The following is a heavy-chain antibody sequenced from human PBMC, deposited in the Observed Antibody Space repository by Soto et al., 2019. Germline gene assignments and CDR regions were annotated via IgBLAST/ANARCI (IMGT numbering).Heavy chain of an antibody. D-gene: IGHD6-19*01. V-gene: IGHV3-30-3*01. Sequence: GGSLRLSCAASGFTFSTYAMHWLRQAPGKGLEWVAVTSYDGSNKYYADSVKGRFTISRDNSKNTLFLQMDTLRAEDTAVYYCAKDRLTGYYYGMDVWGQGTTVTVSS. J-gene: IGHJ6*02. CDR1: GFTFSTYA. CDR3: AKDRLTGYYYGMDV. CDR2: TSYDGSNK.